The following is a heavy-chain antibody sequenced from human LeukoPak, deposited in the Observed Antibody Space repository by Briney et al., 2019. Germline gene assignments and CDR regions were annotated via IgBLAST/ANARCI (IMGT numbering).Heavy chain of an antibody. CDR3: ARTMVRGVIPFDY. J-gene: IGHJ4*02. D-gene: IGHD3-10*01. Sequence: GESLKISCKGSGYSFTSYWIGWVHQMPGKGLEGMGIIYPGDSDTRYSPSFQGQVTISADKSISTAYLQWSSLKASDTAMYYCARTMVRGVIPFDYWGQGTLVTVSS. V-gene: IGHV5-51*07. CDR1: GYSFTSYW. CDR2: IYPGDSDT.